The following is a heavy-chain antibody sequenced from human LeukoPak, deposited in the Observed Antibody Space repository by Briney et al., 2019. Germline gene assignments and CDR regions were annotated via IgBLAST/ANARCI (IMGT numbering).Heavy chain of an antibody. V-gene: IGHV1-18*01. D-gene: IGHD4-17*01. CDR3: ARERAVTIDI. Sequence: ASVKVSCKVSGYTLTELSMHWVRQAPGKGLEWMGWISAYNGDTNYAQKFQGRVTMTTDTSTSTAYMELRSLRSDDTAVYYCARERAVTIDIWGQGTMVTVSS. CDR2: ISAYNGDT. J-gene: IGHJ3*02. CDR1: GYTLTELS.